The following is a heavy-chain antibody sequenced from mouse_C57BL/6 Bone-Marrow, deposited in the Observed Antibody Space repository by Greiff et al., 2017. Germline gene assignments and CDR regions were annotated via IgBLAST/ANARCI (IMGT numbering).Heavy chain of an antibody. CDR2: IDPENGDT. V-gene: IGHV14-4*01. Sequence: EVKLMESGAELVRPGASVKLSCTASGFNIKDDYMHWVKQRPEQGLEWIGWIDPENGDTEYASKFRGTATITADTSSNTAYLQLSSLTSEDTAVYYCTTGQDGDWDGYFDDWGQGTTLTVSS. CDR1: GFNIKDDY. D-gene: IGHD4-1*01. CDR3: TTGQDGDWDGYFDD. J-gene: IGHJ2*01.